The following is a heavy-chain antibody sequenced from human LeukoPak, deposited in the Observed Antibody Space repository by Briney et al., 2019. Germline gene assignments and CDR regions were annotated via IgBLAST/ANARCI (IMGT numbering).Heavy chain of an antibody. CDR2: IRFDGSNK. D-gene: IGHD6-13*01. CDR1: GFTFSSYG. V-gene: IGHV3-30*02. J-gene: IGHJ4*02. Sequence: AGSLRLSCAASGFTFSSYGIHWVRQAPGKGLEWVAFIRFDGSNKYYADSVKGRFTISRDNSKNTLYLQMNSLRAEDTAVYYCAKDRGSSWNFDYWGQGTLVTVSS. CDR3: AKDRGSSWNFDY.